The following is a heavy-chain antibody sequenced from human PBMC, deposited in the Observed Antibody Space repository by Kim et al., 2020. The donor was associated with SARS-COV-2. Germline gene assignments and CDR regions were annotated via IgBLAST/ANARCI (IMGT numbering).Heavy chain of an antibody. D-gene: IGHD3-3*01. CDR1: GFTFSTYW. J-gene: IGHJ4*01. CDR3: ARSPVLRVLEWLSTFDY. CDR2: INSDGSST. Sequence: GGSLRLSCAASGFTFSTYWMHWVRQAPGKGLVYVSRINSDGSSTSYADSVKGRFTISRDNAKNTLYLQMNSLRAEDTAVYYCARSPVLRVLEWLSTFDYWGHGKLVTASS. V-gene: IGHV3-74*01.